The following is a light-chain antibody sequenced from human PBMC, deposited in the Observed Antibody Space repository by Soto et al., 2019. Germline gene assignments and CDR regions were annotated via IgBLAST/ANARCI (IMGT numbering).Light chain of an antibody. J-gene: IGKJ3*01. CDR3: QQYDNLPFT. CDR1: QDISNY. V-gene: IGKV1-33*01. Sequence: DIQMTQSPSSLSASVGDRVTITCQASQDISNYLTWYQQKPGKAPKLLIYDASNLETGVPSRFSGSGSGTDFTFTISSLQPEDIATYYCQQYDNLPFTFGPGTKVDI. CDR2: DAS.